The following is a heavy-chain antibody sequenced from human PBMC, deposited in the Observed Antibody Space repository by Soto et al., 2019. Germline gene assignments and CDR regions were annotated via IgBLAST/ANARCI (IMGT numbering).Heavy chain of an antibody. CDR2: ISASGPST. D-gene: IGHD6-19*01. V-gene: IGHV3-23*01. CDR3: EKGERSNGWHYCDY. CDR1: GFTDSSYA. J-gene: IGHJ4*03. Sequence: PGGSLRLSSEASGFTDSSYAMTWIRQAPGKGLECVSAISASGPSTYDADSARGRFTISRHSSEDTVYLHVNNLRVEDTVTDHGEKGERSNGWHYCDYRGQGP.